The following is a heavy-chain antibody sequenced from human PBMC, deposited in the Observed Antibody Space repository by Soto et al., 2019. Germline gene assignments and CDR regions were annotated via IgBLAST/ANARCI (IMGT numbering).Heavy chain of an antibody. CDR1: SDSMNSGGYY. Sequence: SETLSLTCSXSSDSMNSGGYYWSWIRQHPGKGLEWIGYIYSNGDTYYNPSLKSRVTISVDTSKNQFSLNLTSVTAADTAVYYCARRGGSSSGYYYYAMDVWGQGTTVTVSS. D-gene: IGHD6-6*01. J-gene: IGHJ6*02. CDR3: ARRGGSSSGYYYYAMDV. CDR2: IYSNGDT. V-gene: IGHV4-31*03.